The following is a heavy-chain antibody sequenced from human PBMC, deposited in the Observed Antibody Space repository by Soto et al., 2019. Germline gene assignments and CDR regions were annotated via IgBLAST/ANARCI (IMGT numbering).Heavy chain of an antibody. J-gene: IGHJ4*02. D-gene: IGHD6-19*01. CDR1: GFTFSSYA. Sequence: PGGSLRLSCEASGFTFSSYAMYCARQAPGKGLEWVSTISATTYYADSVKGRFTISRDNSRNTLYLQMNSLRAEDTAVYYCANRGTGSWSDFDFWGQGTLVTVSS. CDR2: ISATT. CDR3: ANRGTGSWSDFDF. V-gene: IGHV3-23*01.